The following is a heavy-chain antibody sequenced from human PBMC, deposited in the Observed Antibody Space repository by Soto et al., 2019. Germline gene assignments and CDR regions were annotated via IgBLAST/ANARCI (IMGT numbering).Heavy chain of an antibody. D-gene: IGHD3-3*01. CDR3: VGSATTTEIFLYYFDH. CDR2: ISGSGGST. CDR1: GFTFSSNA. J-gene: IGHJ4*02. V-gene: IGHV3-23*01. Sequence: PSESLRLSCAACGFTFSSNAMSWFRQAPGKGLEWVSAISGSGGSTYYADSVKGRFTISRDNSKNTLYLQMNSLRAEGTAVYYCVGSATTTEIFLYYFDHWGQGTLVTVSS.